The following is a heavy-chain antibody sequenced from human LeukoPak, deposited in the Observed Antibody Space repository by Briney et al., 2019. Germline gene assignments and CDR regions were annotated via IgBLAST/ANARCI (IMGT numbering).Heavy chain of an antibody. CDR3: ARDAHYGALWVPFDY. CDR1: GGSISSSSYY. D-gene: IGHD4-17*01. V-gene: IGHV4-39*07. J-gene: IGHJ4*02. CDR2: IYYSGST. Sequence: PSETLSLTCTVSGGSISSSSYYWGWIRQPPGKGLEWIGSIYYSGSTYYNPSLKSRVTISVDTSKNQFSLKLSSVTAADTAVYYCARDAHYGALWVPFDYWGQGTLVTVSS.